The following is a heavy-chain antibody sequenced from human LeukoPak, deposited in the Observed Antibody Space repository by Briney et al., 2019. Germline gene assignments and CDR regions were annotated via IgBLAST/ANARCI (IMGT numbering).Heavy chain of an antibody. CDR3: ARAANAGSIAAAGYNWFDP. D-gene: IGHD6-13*01. Sequence: SETLSLTCTVSGYSISSGYFWGWIRQPPGKGLEWIGSFYHSGITYYNPSLKSRVTISVEMSKNQFSLKLSSVTAADTAVYYCARAANAGSIAAAGYNWFDPWGQGTLVTVSS. J-gene: IGHJ5*02. CDR2: FYHSGIT. V-gene: IGHV4-38-2*02. CDR1: GYSISSGYF.